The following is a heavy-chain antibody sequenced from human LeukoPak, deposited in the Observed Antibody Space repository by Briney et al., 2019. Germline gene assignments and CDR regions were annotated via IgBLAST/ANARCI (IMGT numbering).Heavy chain of an antibody. CDR1: GFTFSSYW. CDR3: ARRIVTYYYDSSGSLDAFDI. Sequence: PGGSLRLSCAASGFTFSSYWMHWVRQAPGKGLVWVSRINSDGSSTSYADSVKGRFTISRDNAKNTLYLQMNSLRAEDTAVYSYARRIVTYYYDSSGSLDAFDIWGQGTMVTVSS. D-gene: IGHD3-22*01. CDR2: INSDGSST. J-gene: IGHJ3*02. V-gene: IGHV3-74*01.